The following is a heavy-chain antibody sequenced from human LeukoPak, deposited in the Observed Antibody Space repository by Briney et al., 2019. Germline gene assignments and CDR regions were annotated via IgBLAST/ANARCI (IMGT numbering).Heavy chain of an antibody. CDR2: IYYNGST. Sequence: PSETMSLTSTVYAGSISSSSYYWDWIRQPPGKGLEGIWRIYYNGSTYYNPSLKCRVTISVDTSKNQFSLKLSSVTAADTAVYYCARTRPSSTSCYYFDYWGQGTLVTVSS. CDR1: AGSISSSSYY. J-gene: IGHJ4*02. D-gene: IGHD2-2*01. V-gene: IGHV4-39*01. CDR3: ARTRPSSTSCYYFDY.